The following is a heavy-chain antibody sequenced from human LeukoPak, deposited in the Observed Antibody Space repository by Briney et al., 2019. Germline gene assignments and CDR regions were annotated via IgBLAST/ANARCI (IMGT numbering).Heavy chain of an antibody. V-gene: IGHV3-7*01. Sequence: GGPLRLSCAASGFTFSSHWMTWIRQAPGKGLEWVASIKKDVGEKFYVDSAKGRFTISRDNAKNSLYLHMNSLRVEDTAVYYCARGPPYGSRSDYFDYWGQGTLVTVSS. D-gene: IGHD3-10*01. J-gene: IGHJ4*02. CDR3: ARGPPYGSRSDYFDY. CDR2: IKKDVGEK. CDR1: GFTFSSHW.